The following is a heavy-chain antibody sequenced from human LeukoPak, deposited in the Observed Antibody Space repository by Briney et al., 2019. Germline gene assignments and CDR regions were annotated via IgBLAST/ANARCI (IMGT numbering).Heavy chain of an antibody. CDR2: TYYSGST. Sequence: SETLSLTCAVYGGSFSGYYWSWIRQPPGKGLEWIGYTYYSGSTNYNPSLKSRVTMTVDTSKNQFSLKLSSVTAADTAVYYCARGLGRYYFDYWGQGTPVTVSS. CDR3: ARGLGRYYFDY. V-gene: IGHV4-59*01. CDR1: GGSFSGYY. J-gene: IGHJ4*02. D-gene: IGHD7-27*01.